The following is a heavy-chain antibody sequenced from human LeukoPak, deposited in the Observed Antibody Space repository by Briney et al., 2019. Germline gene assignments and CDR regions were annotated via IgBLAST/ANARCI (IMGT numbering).Heavy chain of an antibody. CDR2: ISDDGNRK. J-gene: IGHJ4*02. CDR1: GFTFSNYY. CDR3: VKDLSGYWTFDY. V-gene: IGHV3-30*18. Sequence: GGSLRLSCAASGFTFSNYYMHWGRQAPGKGLEWVAVISDDGNRKYYADSVQGRFTISRDNSKNTLYLQMNSLRAEDTAVYFCVKDLSGYWTFDYWGQGTLVTVSS. D-gene: IGHD1-1*01.